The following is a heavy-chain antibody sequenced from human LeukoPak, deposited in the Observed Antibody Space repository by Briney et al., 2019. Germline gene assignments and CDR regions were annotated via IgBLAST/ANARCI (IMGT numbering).Heavy chain of an antibody. CDR3: ARDGLQLWPFDY. D-gene: IGHD5-18*01. V-gene: IGHV3-21*01. J-gene: IGHJ4*02. CDR1: GFTFSSYS. CDR2: ISSSSSYI. Sequence: GGSLRLSCAASGFTFSSYSMNWVRQAPGKGLEWVSSISSSSSYIYYADSVKGRFTISRDNAKNSPYLQMNSLRAEDTAVYYCARDGLQLWPFDYWGQGTLVTVSS.